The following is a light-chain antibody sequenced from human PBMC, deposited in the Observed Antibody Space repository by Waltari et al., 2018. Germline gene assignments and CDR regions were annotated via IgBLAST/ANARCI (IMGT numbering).Light chain of an antibody. Sequence: QSALTQTATVSGSPGQSITISCTGTSSDVGHYNLVSWYQQHPGKAPTLIIYDVNKRPSGVSSRFSGSKSGNTASLTISGLQAADEADYYCCSYAGSAISVFGGGTKLTVL. CDR3: CSYAGSAISV. CDR1: SSDVGHYNL. V-gene: IGLV2-23*02. J-gene: IGLJ3*02. CDR2: DVN.